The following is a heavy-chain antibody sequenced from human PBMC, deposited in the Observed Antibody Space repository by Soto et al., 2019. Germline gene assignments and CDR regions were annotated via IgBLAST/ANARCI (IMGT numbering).Heavy chain of an antibody. Sequence: ASGKVSCEASGYTFTIYAMHWVRQAPGQRLEWMGWINAGNGNTKYSQKFQGRVTITRDTSASTAYMELSSLRSEDTAVYYCARDLGGWPDYWGQGTLVTVSS. V-gene: IGHV1-3*01. J-gene: IGHJ4*02. D-gene: IGHD2-15*01. CDR1: GYTFTIYA. CDR2: INAGNGNT. CDR3: ARDLGGWPDY.